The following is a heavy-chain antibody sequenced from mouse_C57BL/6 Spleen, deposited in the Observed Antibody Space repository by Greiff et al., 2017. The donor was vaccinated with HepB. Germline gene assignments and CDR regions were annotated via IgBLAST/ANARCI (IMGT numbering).Heavy chain of an antibody. Sequence: VQLKESGEGLVKPGGSLKLSCAASGFTFSSYAMSWVRQTPEKRLEWVAYISSGGDYIYYADTVKGRFTISRDNARNTLYLQMSSLKSEDTAMYYCTRDSYYSNAMDYWGQGTSVTVSS. D-gene: IGHD2-5*01. J-gene: IGHJ4*01. CDR3: TRDSYYSNAMDY. V-gene: IGHV5-9-1*02. CDR1: GFTFSSYA. CDR2: ISSGGDYI.